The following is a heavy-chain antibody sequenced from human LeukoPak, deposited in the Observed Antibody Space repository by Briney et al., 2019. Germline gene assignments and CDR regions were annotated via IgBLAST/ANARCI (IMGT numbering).Heavy chain of an antibody. D-gene: IGHD3-16*02. CDR3: ARAPGIMITFGGVIVYFDY. V-gene: IGHV1-46*01. CDR2: INPSGGST. Sequence: ASVKVSCKASGYTFTSYYMHWVRQAPGQGLEWMGIINPSGGSTSYAQKLQGRVTMTTDTSTSTAYMELRSLRSDDTAVYYCARAPGIMITFGGVIVYFDYWGQGTLVTVSS. CDR1: GYTFTSYY. J-gene: IGHJ4*02.